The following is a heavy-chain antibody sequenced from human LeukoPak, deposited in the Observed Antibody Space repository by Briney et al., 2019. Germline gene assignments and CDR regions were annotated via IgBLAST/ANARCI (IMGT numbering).Heavy chain of an antibody. V-gene: IGHV3-33*01. Sequence: KPGGSLRLSCAASGVAFDSHGMHWVRQSPGKGLEWVAVIWYDGSNKDYADSVKGRFTISRDNSKNTLYLQMNSLRAEDTAVYYCARGYNNNLGMDVWGQGTTVTVSS. CDR2: IWYDGSNK. CDR3: ARGYNNNLGMDV. J-gene: IGHJ6*02. D-gene: IGHD5-24*01. CDR1: GVAFDSHG.